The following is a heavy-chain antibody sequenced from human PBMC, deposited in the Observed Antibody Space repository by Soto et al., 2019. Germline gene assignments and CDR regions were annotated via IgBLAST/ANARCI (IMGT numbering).Heavy chain of an antibody. CDR2: INAGNGNT. V-gene: IGHV1-3*01. D-gene: IGHD3-10*01. CDR3: ARGSFSMFITMVRDDAFDI. J-gene: IGHJ3*02. CDR1: GYTFTSYA. Sequence: ASVKVSCKASGYTFTSYAMHWVRQAPGQRLEWMGWINAGNGNTKYSQKFQGRVTITRDTSASTAYMKLSSVTAADTAVYYCARGSFSMFITMVRDDAFDIWGQGTMVTVSS.